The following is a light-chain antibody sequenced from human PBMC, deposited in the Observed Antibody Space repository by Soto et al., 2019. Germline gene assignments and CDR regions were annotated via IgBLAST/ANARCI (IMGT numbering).Light chain of an antibody. CDR2: AAS. V-gene: IGKV1-39*01. CDR3: QQSLSTPPEWT. Sequence: DLQMTQSPSSLSASVGDRVTITCRASQSIRNYLNWYQQKPGNAPKLLISAASSLQRGVPSRFSGSGYGTEYTLTITSLQPEDFATYYCQQSLSTPPEWTFGQGTKVEVK. J-gene: IGKJ1*01. CDR1: QSIRNY.